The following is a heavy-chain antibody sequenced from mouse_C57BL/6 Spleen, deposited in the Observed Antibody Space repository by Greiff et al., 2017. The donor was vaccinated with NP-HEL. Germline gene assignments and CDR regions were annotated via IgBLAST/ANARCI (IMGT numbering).Heavy chain of an antibody. CDR2: IYPGDGDT. D-gene: IGHD1-1*01. V-gene: IGHV1-80*01. J-gene: IGHJ4*01. Sequence: VQLQQSGAELVKPGASVKISCKASGYAFSSYWMNWVKQRPGKGLEWIGQIYPGDGDTNYNGKFKGKATLTADKSSSTAYMQLSSLTSEDSAVYFCAREGDDGSSPYAMDYWGQGTSVTVSS. CDR3: AREGDDGSSPYAMDY. CDR1: GYAFSSYW.